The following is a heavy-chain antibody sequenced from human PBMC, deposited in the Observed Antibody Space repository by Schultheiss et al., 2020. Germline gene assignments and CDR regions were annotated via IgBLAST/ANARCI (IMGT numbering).Heavy chain of an antibody. CDR1: GYSFTSYW. Sequence: SLNISCKGSGYSFTSYWIGWVRQMPGKGLEWMGIIYPGDSDTRYSPSFQGQVTISADKSISTAYLQWSSLKASDTAMYYCARTYYYDSSGYFGYYFDYWGRGTLITVAS. V-gene: IGHV5-51*01. CDR3: ARTYYYDSSGYFGYYFDY. J-gene: IGHJ4*02. D-gene: IGHD3-22*01. CDR2: IYPGDSDT.